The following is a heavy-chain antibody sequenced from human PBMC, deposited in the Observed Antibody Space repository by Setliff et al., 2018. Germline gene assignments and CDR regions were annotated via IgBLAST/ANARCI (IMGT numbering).Heavy chain of an antibody. V-gene: IGHV4-61*09. D-gene: IGHD1-26*01. CDR3: ARGRVDSGSYNDLGYFDD. CDR2: IYIRGII. Sequence: TLSLTCSVSGDFMSSHLYFWSWSRQPAGEGLEWIGDIYIRGIINNNPSLRSRTTISIDPSKTQFSLLMSSVTAADTAMYFCARGRVDSGSYNDLGYFDDWGKGTLVTVSS. J-gene: IGHJ4*02. CDR1: GDFMSSHLYF.